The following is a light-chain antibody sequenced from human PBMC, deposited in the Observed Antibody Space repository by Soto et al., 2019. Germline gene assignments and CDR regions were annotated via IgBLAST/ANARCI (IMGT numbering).Light chain of an antibody. CDR3: ASYTSTNTYV. V-gene: IGLV2-14*03. CDR2: AVT. Sequence: QSALTQPASVSGSPGQSITISCIGTSSDVGDHNFVSWYQQHPGTAPKLIIYAVTNRPSGVSNRFSGSKSGNTASLTISGLQADDEADYYCASYTSTNTYVFGTGTQLTVL. J-gene: IGLJ1*01. CDR1: SSDVGDHNF.